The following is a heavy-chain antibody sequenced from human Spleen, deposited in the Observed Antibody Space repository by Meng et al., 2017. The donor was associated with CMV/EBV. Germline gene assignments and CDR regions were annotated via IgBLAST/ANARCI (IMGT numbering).Heavy chain of an antibody. V-gene: IGHV1-2*02. CDR2: VNPNSGGT. Sequence: ASVKVSCKASGYTFTGYYIHWVRQAPGQGLEWMGWVNPNSGGTNYAQKFQGRVTMTRDTSISTAYMELSRLRSDDTAVYYCARVLGRDQLLYPYYYGMDVWGQGTTVTVSS. J-gene: IGHJ6*02. CDR3: ARVLGRDQLLYPYYYGMDV. D-gene: IGHD2-2*02. CDR1: GYTFTGYY.